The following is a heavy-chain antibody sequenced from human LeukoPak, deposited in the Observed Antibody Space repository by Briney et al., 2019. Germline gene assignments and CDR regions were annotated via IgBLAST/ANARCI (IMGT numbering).Heavy chain of an antibody. CDR2: MHSSGST. CDR3: ATWNKDSSGYYKNFDY. CDR1: GPSISSTIYY. V-gene: IGHV4-39*07. J-gene: IGHJ4*02. D-gene: IGHD3-22*01. Sequence: SETLSLTCTVSGPSISSTIYYWGWIRQPPGKGLEWIGSMHSSGSTYYNPSLKSQLTISIDMSKNQFSLKLNSVTAADTAVYYCATWNKDSSGYYKNFDYWGQGTLVTVSS.